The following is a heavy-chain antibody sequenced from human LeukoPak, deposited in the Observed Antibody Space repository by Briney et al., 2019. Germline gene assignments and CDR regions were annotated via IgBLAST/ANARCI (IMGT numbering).Heavy chain of an antibody. D-gene: IGHD2-2*01. J-gene: IGHJ4*02. CDR1: GHTFTTYY. Sequence: VASVKVSCKASGHTFTTYYVHWVRQAPGQGLEWMGIIHPSGGSTSSAQKFQGRVTMTRDTSTSTVYMELSSLRSEDTAVYYCARAKRNYCSSTSCYLDYWGQGTLVTVSS. CDR3: ARAKRNYCSSTSCYLDY. V-gene: IGHV1-46*01. CDR2: IHPSGGST.